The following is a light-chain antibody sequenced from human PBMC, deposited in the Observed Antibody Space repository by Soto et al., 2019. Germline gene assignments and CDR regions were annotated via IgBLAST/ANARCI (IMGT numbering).Light chain of an antibody. V-gene: IGLV2-14*01. J-gene: IGLJ3*02. CDR1: SNDVGGYNY. CDR2: EVR. Sequence: QSPLTQPPSVSVSPGQSITISCTGTSNDVGGYNYVSWYQQHPGKAPKLIIYEVRNRPSGVSNRFSGSKSVNTASLNISGLQAEDEADYYCCSYTTSTTWVFGGGTKVTVL. CDR3: CSYTTSTTWV.